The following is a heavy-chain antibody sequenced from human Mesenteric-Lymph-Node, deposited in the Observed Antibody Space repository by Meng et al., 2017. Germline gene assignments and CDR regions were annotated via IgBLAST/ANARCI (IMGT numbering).Heavy chain of an antibody. CDR2: IYYSGST. CDR3: ASNPTGTRGNWFDP. J-gene: IGHJ5*02. V-gene: IGHV4-30-4*01. CDR1: GGSISSGDYY. D-gene: IGHD1-7*01. Sequence: QLQLQESGPVLVKPSHTLSLTCTVAGGSISSGDYYWSWIRQPPGKGLEWIGYIYYSGSTYYNPSLKSRVTISVDTSKNQFSLKLSSVTAADTAVYYCASNPTGTRGNWFDPWGQGTLVTVSS.